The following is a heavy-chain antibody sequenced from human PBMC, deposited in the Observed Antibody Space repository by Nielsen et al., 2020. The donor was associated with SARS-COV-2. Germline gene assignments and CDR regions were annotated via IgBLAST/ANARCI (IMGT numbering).Heavy chain of an antibody. V-gene: IGHV7-4-1*02. CDR1: GYTFTSHA. Sequence: ASVKVSCKASGYTFTSHAMNWVRQAPGQGLEWMGWINTNTGNPTYAQGFTGRFVFSLDTSVSTAYLQISSLKAEDTAVYYCARDLDDYGGNSGEAWGQGTLVTVSS. J-gene: IGHJ5*02. CDR2: INTNTGNP. CDR3: ARDLDDYGGNSGEA. D-gene: IGHD4-23*01.